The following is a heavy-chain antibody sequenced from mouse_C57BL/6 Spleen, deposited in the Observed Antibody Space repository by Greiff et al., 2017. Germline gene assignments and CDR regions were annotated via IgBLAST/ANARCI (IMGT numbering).Heavy chain of an antibody. CDR3: ARQDYDDAMDY. CDR1: GFTFSSYT. V-gene: IGHV5-9*01. D-gene: IGHD2-4*01. Sequence: EVQGVESGGGLVKPGGSLKLSCAASGFTFSSYTMSWVRQTPEKRLEWVATISGGGGNTYYPDSVKGRFTISRDNAKNTLYLQMSSLRAEDTALYYCARQDYDDAMDYWGQGTSVTVSS. CDR2: ISGGGGNT. J-gene: IGHJ4*01.